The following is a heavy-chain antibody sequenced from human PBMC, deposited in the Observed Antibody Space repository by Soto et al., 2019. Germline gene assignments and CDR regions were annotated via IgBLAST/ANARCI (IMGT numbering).Heavy chain of an antibody. CDR2: IDSDGSRT. V-gene: IGHV3-74*01. CDR1: GFTFSSYW. Sequence: GGSLRLSCAASGFTFSSYWMHWVRQAPGKGMEWVSEIDSDGSRTDYADSVKGRFTISRDNAKNSLYLQMNSLRAEDTAVYHCASLSAPVDYWGRGTLVTVS. CDR3: ASLSAPVDY. D-gene: IGHD2-2*01. J-gene: IGHJ4*02.